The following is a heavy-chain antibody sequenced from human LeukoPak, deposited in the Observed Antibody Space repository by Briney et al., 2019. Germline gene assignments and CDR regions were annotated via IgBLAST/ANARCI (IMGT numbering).Heavy chain of an antibody. Sequence: QSGGSLRLSCAASGFTFSGYWMNWVRQAPGKGLEWVANMKADGSEKYYVDSVKGRFTISRDNSKNTLYLQMNSLRAEDTAVYYCARMYSSSFVVPDWGQGTLVTVSS. D-gene: IGHD6-13*01. CDR3: ARMYSSSFVVPD. CDR1: GFTFSGYW. J-gene: IGHJ4*02. V-gene: IGHV3-7*03. CDR2: MKADGSEK.